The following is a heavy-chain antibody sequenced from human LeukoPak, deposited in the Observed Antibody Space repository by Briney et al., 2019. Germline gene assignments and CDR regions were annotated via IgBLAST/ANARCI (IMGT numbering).Heavy chain of an antibody. CDR2: IYYSGST. CDR3: ASSSGWSFDP. D-gene: IGHD6-19*01. Sequence: SETLSLTCAVSGDSISSDYWSWIRQPPGKGLEWIGYIYYSGSTNYNPSLKSRVTISVDTSKNQFSLKLSSVTAADTAVYYCASSSGWSFDPWGQGTLVTVSS. J-gene: IGHJ5*02. V-gene: IGHV4-59*01. CDR1: GDSISSDY.